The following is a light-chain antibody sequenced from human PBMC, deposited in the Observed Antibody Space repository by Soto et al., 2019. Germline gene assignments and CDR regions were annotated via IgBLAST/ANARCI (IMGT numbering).Light chain of an antibody. CDR3: SSYTSSSTC. J-gene: IGLJ2*01. CDR1: SSDVGGYNY. Sequence: QSALTQPASVSGSPGQSITISCTGTSSDVGGYNYVSWYQQHPGKAPKLMIYDVSNRPSGVSNRFSGSKSGNTASLTISGLQAEDEAYYYCSSYTSSSTCFGGGTKLTV. CDR2: DVS. V-gene: IGLV2-14*01.